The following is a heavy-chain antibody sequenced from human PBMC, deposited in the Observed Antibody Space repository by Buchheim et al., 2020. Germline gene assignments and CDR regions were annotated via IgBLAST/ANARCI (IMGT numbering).Heavy chain of an antibody. D-gene: IGHD4-17*01. CDR3: ARDGRKLNGDNPYYYGMDV. V-gene: IGHV3-33*01. Sequence: QVQLVESGGGVVQPGRSLRLSCAASGFTFSSYGMHWVRQAPGKGLEWVAVIWYDGSNKYYADSVKGRFTISRDNSKNTLYLQMNSLRAEDTAVYYCARDGRKLNGDNPYYYGMDVWGQGTT. J-gene: IGHJ6*02. CDR2: IWYDGSNK. CDR1: GFTFSSYG.